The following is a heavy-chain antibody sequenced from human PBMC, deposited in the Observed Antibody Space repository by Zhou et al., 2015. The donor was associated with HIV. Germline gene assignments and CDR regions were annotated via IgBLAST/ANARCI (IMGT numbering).Heavy chain of an antibody. J-gene: IGHJ6*02. CDR2: IIPIFGTA. CDR1: GGTFSSYA. CDR3: AHSIAADRKAPNYYGMDV. D-gene: IGHD6-13*01. V-gene: IGHV1-69*06. Sequence: QVQLVQSGAEVKKPGSSVKVSCKASGGTFSSYAISWVRQAPGQGLEWMGGIIPIFGTANYAQKFQGRVTITADKSTSTAYMELSSLRSEDTAVYYCAHSIAADRKAPNYYGMDVWGQGTTVTVSS.